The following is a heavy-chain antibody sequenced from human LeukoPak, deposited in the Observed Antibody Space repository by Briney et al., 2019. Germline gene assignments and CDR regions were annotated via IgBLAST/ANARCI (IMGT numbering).Heavy chain of an antibody. J-gene: IGHJ4*02. V-gene: IGHV4-34*09. CDR1: GGSFSGYY. CDR2: INHSGST. D-gene: IGHD3-22*01. CDR3: ARANPYYYDSSGYFDY. Sequence: SETLSLTCAVYGGSFSGYYWSWIRQPPGKGLEWIGEINHSGSTNYNPSLKSRVTISVDTSKNQFSLKLSSVTAADTAVYYCARANPYYYDSSGYFDYWGQGTLVTVSS.